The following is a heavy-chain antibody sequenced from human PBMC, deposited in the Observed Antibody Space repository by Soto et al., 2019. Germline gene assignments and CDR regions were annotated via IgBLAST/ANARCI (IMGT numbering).Heavy chain of an antibody. D-gene: IGHD1-26*01. CDR2: MNPNTGNT. V-gene: IGHV1-8*02. CDR3: SRSNAWQTHYLHHVMDV. J-gene: IGHJ6*02. Sequence: ASVKVSCKASGYTFNSYDINWVREATGQGLEWMGWMNPNTGNTDYAQKFHGRVTMTRNTSISTAYMELTSLRSEDTAVYYCSRSNAWQTHYLHHVMDVCGQGITVTV. CDR1: GYTFNSYD.